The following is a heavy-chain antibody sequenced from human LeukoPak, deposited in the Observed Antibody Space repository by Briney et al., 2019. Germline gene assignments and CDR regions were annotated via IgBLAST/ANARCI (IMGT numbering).Heavy chain of an antibody. CDR1: GFTFSSYG. CDR3: ARDRVTAIDFDY. Sequence: GGSLRLSCAASGFTFSSYGMSWVRQAPGKGLEWVSAISGSGGSTYYADSVKGRFTISRDNAKNSLYLQMNSLRAEDTAVYYCARDRVTAIDFDYWGQGTLVTVSS. CDR2: ISGSGGST. V-gene: IGHV3-23*01. D-gene: IGHD2-21*02. J-gene: IGHJ4*02.